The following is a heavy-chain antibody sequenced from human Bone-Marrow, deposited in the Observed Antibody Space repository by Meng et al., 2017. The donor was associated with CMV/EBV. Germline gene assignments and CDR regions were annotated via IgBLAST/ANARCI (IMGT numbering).Heavy chain of an antibody. CDR1: GYTFSDYY. J-gene: IGHJ4*02. D-gene: IGHD6-19*01. V-gene: IGHV1-2*02. Sequence: QVRLLQAWAGVKEPGASVKVSCKTSGYTFSDYYMHWVRQAPGQGLEWMGWIRSDGSATNYAQKFRGRVTMTRDASVSTAYMELSGLTSDDTAVYFCVRSSGWSLFDYWGPGTLVTVSS. CDR3: VRSSGWSLFDY. CDR2: IRSDGSAT.